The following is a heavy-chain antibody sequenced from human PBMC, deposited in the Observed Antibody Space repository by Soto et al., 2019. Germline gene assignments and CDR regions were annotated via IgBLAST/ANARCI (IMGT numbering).Heavy chain of an antibody. Sequence: QVQLVQSGAEVKKPGSSVKVSCKASGGTFSSYTISWVRQAPGQGLEWMGRIIPILGIANYAQKFQGRVTITADKSTSTAYMELSSLRSEDTAVYYCARDQAVGATEIDYWGQGTLVTVSS. CDR2: IIPILGIA. CDR3: ARDQAVGATEIDY. V-gene: IGHV1-69*08. CDR1: GGTFSSYT. J-gene: IGHJ4*02. D-gene: IGHD1-26*01.